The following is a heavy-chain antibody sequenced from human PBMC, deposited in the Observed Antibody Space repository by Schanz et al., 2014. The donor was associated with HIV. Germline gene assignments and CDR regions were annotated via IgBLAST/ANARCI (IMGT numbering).Heavy chain of an antibody. Sequence: VQLVESGGGVVQPGRSLRLSCAASGFTFSTYGMHWVRQAPGKGLEWAAYISKSGNTIYYADLVKGRFTISRDNAKKSLYLQMNSLRAEDTAVYYCARVKGAVDYWGQGTLVTVSS. CDR1: GFTFSTYG. J-gene: IGHJ4*02. CDR2: ISKSGNTI. V-gene: IGHV3-48*04. CDR3: ARVKGAVDY.